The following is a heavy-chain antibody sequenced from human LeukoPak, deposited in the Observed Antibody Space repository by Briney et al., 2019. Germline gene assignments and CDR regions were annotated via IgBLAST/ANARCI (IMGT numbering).Heavy chain of an antibody. CDR3: ARGSEGNYYDSSGYLFRDYYYGMDV. CDR1: GGSFSGYY. D-gene: IGHD3-22*01. J-gene: IGHJ6*02. V-gene: IGHV4-34*01. CDR2: INHSGST. Sequence: SETLSLTCAVYGGSFSGYYWSWIRQPPGKGLEWIGEINHSGSTNYNPSLKSRVTISVDTSKNQFSLKLSSVTAADTAVYYCARGSEGNYYDSSGYLFRDYYYGMDVWGQGTMVTVSS.